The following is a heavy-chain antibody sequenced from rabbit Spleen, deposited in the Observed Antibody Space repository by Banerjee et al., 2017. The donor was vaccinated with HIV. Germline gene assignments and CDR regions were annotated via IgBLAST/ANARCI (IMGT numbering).Heavy chain of an antibody. CDR3: ARGYVGGGWTRLDL. CDR1: GFSFSSSYW. Sequence: QQQLEESGGGLVKPEGSLKLSCTASGFSFSSSYWICWVRRAPGKGLEWIGCIYAGSSGSTYYASWAKGRFTISKTSSTTVTLQMTSLTATDTATYFCARGYVGGGWTRLDLWGPGTLVTVS. V-gene: IGHV1S45*01. D-gene: IGHD4-2*01. J-gene: IGHJ3*01. CDR2: IYAGSSGST.